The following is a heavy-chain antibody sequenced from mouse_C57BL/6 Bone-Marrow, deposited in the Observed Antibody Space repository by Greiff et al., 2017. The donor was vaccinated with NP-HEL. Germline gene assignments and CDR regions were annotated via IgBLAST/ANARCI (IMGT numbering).Heavy chain of an antibody. CDR2: IYPRSGNT. V-gene: IGHV1-81*01. J-gene: IGHJ3*01. D-gene: IGHD6-5*01. Sequence: QVQLKESGAELARPGASVKLSCKASGYTFTSYGISWVKQRTGQGLEWIGEIYPRSGNTYYNEKFKGKATLTADKSSSTAYMELRSLTSEDSAVYFCARKICSPAWFAYWGQGTLVTVSA. CDR3: ARKICSPAWFAY. CDR1: GYTFTSYG.